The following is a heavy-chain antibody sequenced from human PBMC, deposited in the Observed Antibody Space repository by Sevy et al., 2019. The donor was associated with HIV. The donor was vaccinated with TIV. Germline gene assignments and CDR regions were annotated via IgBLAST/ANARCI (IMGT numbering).Heavy chain of an antibody. CDR2: IWYDGSNK. CDR1: GFTFSSYG. D-gene: IGHD3-3*01. V-gene: IGHV3-33*01. CDR3: ARGVPTYYDFWSGYYTGQNYYYGMDV. Sequence: GGSLRLSCAASGFTFSSYGMHWVRQAPGKGLEWVAVIWYDGSNKYYADSVKGRFTNSRDNSKNTLYLQMNSLRAEDTAVYYCARGVPTYYDFWSGYYTGQNYYYGMDVWGQGTTVTVSS. J-gene: IGHJ6*02.